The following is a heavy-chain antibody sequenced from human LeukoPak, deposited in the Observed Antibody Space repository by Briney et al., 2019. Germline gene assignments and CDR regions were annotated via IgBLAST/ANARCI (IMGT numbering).Heavy chain of an antibody. V-gene: IGHV1-2*02. CDR2: INPNSGGT. CDR3: ARALYGGGGFDY. D-gene: IGHD4-23*01. CDR1: GYTFTSYY. Sequence: GASVTVSCKASGYTFTSYYMHWVRPAPGQGRDGMGIINPNSGGTNYAQRFQGRVTMTRDTSISTASMELSRLRSDDTAVYYCARALYGGGGFDYWGQGALVTVSS. J-gene: IGHJ4*02.